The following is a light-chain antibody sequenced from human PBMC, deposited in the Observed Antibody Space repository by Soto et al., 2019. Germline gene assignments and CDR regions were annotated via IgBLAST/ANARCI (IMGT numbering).Light chain of an antibody. J-gene: IGLJ1*01. CDR2: DVR. Sequence: QSALTQPASVSRSPGQSITISCTGTSSDVGGYNYVSWYQQHPGKAPKLLIYDVRRRPSGVPDRFSGSQSGNTASLTISGLQAEDEADYYCCSYGDTSTSYVFGTGTKLTVL. CDR3: CSYGDTSTSYV. CDR1: SSDVGGYNY. V-gene: IGLV2-11*01.